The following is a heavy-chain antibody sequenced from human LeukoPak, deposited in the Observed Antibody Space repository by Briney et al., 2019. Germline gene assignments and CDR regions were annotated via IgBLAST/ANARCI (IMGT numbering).Heavy chain of an antibody. V-gene: IGHV4-4*07. CDR1: GGSISTYY. CDR2: IYTSGST. D-gene: IGHD1-26*01. Sequence: RPSETLSLTCTVSGGSISTYYWNWLRQPAGKGLEWIGRIYTSGSTNYNASLKSRVTLSLDTSKNQFSLKLTSVTAADTAVYYCARQLSGDYQWTFDYWGQGALVTVSS. CDR3: ARQLSGDYQWTFDY. J-gene: IGHJ4*02.